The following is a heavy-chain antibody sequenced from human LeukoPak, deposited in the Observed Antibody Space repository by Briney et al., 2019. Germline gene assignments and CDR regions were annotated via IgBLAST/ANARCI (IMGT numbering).Heavy chain of an antibody. CDR2: INHSRST. Sequence: PSETLSLTCAVYGGSFSGYYWSWIRQPPGKGLEWIGEINHSRSTNYNPSLKSRVTISVDTSKNQFSLKLSSVTAADTAVYYCARGRGSSIDYWGQGTLVTVSS. CDR1: GGSFSGYY. J-gene: IGHJ4*02. CDR3: ARGRGSSIDY. D-gene: IGHD6-6*01. V-gene: IGHV4-34*01.